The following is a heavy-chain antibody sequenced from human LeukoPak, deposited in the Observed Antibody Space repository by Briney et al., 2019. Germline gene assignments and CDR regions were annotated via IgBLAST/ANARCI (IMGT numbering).Heavy chain of an antibody. J-gene: IGHJ4*02. V-gene: IGHV3-21*01. CDR3: ARDDFWSGYSFGDY. CDR2: ISSSSSYI. Sequence: GGSLRLSCAASGFTFSSYSMNWVRQAPGKGLEWVSSISSSSSYIYYADSVKGRFTISRDNAKNSLYLQMNSLRAEDTAVYYCARDDFWSGYSFGDYWGQGTLVTVSS. CDR1: GFTFSSYS. D-gene: IGHD3-3*01.